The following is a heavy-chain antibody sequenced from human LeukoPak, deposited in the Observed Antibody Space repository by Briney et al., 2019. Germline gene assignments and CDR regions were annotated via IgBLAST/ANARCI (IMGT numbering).Heavy chain of an antibody. Sequence: ASVKVSCKASGYTFTSYYMHWVRQAPGQGLEWMGIINPSGGSTSYAQKFQGRVTMTRDTSTSTVYMELSRLRSDDTAVYYCARARPVTATRRTLAPDYWGQGTLVTVSS. D-gene: IGHD2-21*02. CDR2: INPSGGST. J-gene: IGHJ4*02. CDR1: GYTFTSYY. V-gene: IGHV1-46*01. CDR3: ARARPVTATRRTLAPDY.